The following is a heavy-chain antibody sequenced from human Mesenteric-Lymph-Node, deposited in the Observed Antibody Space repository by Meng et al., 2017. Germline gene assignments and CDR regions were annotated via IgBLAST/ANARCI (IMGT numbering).Heavy chain of an antibody. CDR2: ISWNSGSI. CDR3: ARGYGGNSDWYFDL. J-gene: IGHJ2*01. CDR1: GFTFDDYA. D-gene: IGHD4-23*01. Sequence: SLKISCAASGFTFDDYAMHWVRQAPGKGLEWVSGISWNSGSIGYADSVKGRFTISRDNAKNSLYLQMNSLRAEDTAVYYCARGYGGNSDWYFDLWGRGTLVTVSS. V-gene: IGHV3-9*01.